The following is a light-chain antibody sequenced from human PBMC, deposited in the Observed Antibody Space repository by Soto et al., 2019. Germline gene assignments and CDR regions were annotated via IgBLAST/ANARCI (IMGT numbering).Light chain of an antibody. Sequence: EIVLTQSPGTLSLSPGERATLSCRASQSVSSSYLAWYQQKPGQAPRLLIYGASSRATGIPDRFSGSGSGTDFTLTISRLEPEDCAVYYCQQDGSSPPTFGPGTKVDIK. CDR2: GAS. V-gene: IGKV3-20*01. J-gene: IGKJ3*01. CDR1: QSVSSSY. CDR3: QQDGSSPPT.